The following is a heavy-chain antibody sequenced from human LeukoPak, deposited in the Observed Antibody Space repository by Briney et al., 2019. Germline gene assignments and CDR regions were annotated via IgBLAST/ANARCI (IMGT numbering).Heavy chain of an antibody. CDR3: ARDRGGQWLIHNFDY. V-gene: IGHV7-4-1*02. CDR2: INTNTGNP. CDR1: GYTFSSYA. J-gene: IGHJ4*02. D-gene: IGHD6-19*01. Sequence: GASVKVSCKASGYTFSSYAMNWVRQAPGQGPEWMGWINTNTGNPTYAQDFTGRFVFSLDTSVSTAYLEITSLKTEDTAVYYCARDRGGQWLIHNFDYWGQGTLVTVSS.